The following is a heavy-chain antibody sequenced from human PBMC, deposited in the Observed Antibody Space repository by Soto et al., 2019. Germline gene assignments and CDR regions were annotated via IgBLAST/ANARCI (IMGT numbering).Heavy chain of an antibody. J-gene: IGHJ6*03. CDR1: GDSFNDYY. CDR3: ARESGGATATLDYYYFYMDA. D-gene: IGHD5-12*01. Sequence: QVQLVQSGAEVRKPGASVTVSCRSSGDSFNDYYIHWVRQAPGQGFEWMGWINPNGGVTNYAQKFQGWGSMTRDTSIRTVYMQLSRLRSDDTAVYYCARESGGATATLDYYYFYMDAWGTGTTVTVSS. CDR2: INPNGGVT. V-gene: IGHV1-2*04.